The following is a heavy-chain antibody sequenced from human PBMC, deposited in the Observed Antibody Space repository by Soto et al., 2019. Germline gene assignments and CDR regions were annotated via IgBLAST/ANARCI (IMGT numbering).Heavy chain of an antibody. J-gene: IGHJ3*02. CDR1: GYTFTSYG. V-gene: IGHV1-18*01. D-gene: IGHD3-10*01. CDR3: ARGKYYYGSGSYSHDAFDI. CDR2: ISAYNGNT. Sequence: QVQLVQSGAEVKKPGASVKVSCKASGYTFTSYGISWVRQAPGQGLEWMGWISAYNGNTNYAQKLQGRVTMTTDTSTSTAYMELRSPRSDDTAVYYCARGKYYYGSGSYSHDAFDIWGQGTMVTVSS.